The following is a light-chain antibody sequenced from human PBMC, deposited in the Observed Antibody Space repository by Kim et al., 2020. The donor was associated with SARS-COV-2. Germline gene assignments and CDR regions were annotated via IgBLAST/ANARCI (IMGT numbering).Light chain of an antibody. Sequence: ASVGERVSITGRASQSINNWVAWYQQKPGKAPNLLIYKATSLNNGVPSRFSGSGSGTEFTLIINSLKPDDFATYHCQQYNSYPRTFGQGTKVDIK. CDR2: KAT. CDR1: QSINNW. V-gene: IGKV1-5*03. J-gene: IGKJ1*01. CDR3: QQYNSYPRT.